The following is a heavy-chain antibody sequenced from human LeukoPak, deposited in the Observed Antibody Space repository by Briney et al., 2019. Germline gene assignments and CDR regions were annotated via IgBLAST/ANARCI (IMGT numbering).Heavy chain of an antibody. Sequence: GSLRLSCAASGFTFSNAWMSWVRQAPGKGLEWIGEINHSGSTNYNPSLKSRVTISVDTSKNQFSLKLSSVTAADTAVYYCTRGSGYTGNEDWGQGTLVTVSS. CDR2: INHSGST. D-gene: IGHD5-12*01. V-gene: IGHV4-34*01. CDR3: TRGSGYTGNED. J-gene: IGHJ4*02. CDR1: GFTFSNAW.